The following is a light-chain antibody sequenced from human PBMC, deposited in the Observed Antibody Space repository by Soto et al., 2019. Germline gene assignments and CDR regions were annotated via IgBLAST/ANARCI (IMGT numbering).Light chain of an antibody. J-gene: IGKJ1*01. V-gene: IGKV3-15*01. CDR2: GAS. Sequence: EIVMTQSAATLSVSPGERATLSCGASQSVSSNLAWYQQKPVQSPRLLVYGASTRATGIPARFSGSGSGTEFTPTISGLQSEDFAVYYCQQYNNWPRRTFGQGTKVDIK. CDR3: QQYNNWPRRT. CDR1: QSVSSN.